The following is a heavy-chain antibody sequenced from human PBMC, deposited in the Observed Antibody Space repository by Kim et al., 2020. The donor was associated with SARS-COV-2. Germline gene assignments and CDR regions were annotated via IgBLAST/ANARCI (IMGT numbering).Heavy chain of an antibody. V-gene: IGHV3-23*01. CDR3: ATSMFGSGLLPPSH. Sequence: GGSLRLSCAASGFTFVDYAMSWVRQRPGKGLEWVSVITRNADTTYYTDSVKGRFTISRDNSKNTLYLDLSSLTPQDTAVYYCATSMFGSGLLPPSHWGQGTLVTVSS. CDR1: GFTFVDYA. CDR2: ITRNADTT. D-gene: IGHD3-10*01. J-gene: IGHJ1*01.